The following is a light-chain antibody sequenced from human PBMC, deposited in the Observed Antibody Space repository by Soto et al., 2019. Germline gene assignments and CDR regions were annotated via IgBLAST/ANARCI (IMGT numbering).Light chain of an antibody. V-gene: IGKV1-33*01. CDR1: QDISNY. CDR3: QQYDNLPPYT. CDR2: DAS. Sequence: DIQMTQSPSSLSAYVGDRVTITCQASQDISNYLNWYQQKPGKAPELLIYDASNLETGVPSRFSGSGSGTDFTFTISSLQPEDIATYYCQQYDNLPPYTFGQGTKLEIK. J-gene: IGKJ2*01.